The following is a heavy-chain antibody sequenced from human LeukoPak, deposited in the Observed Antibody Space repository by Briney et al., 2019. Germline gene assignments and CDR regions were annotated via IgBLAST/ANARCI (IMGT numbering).Heavy chain of an antibody. D-gene: IGHD3-10*01. CDR1: GYTFTSYG. V-gene: IGHV1-18*01. CDR3: ARVKGWLYYGSGSYYPFNFDY. J-gene: IGHJ4*02. CDR2: ISAYNGNT. Sequence: GASVKVSCKASGYTFTSYGISWVRQAPGQGLEWMGWISAYNGNTNYAQKLQGRVTTTTDTSTSTAYMELRSLRSDDTAVYYCARVKGWLYYGSGSYYPFNFDYWGQGTLVTVSS.